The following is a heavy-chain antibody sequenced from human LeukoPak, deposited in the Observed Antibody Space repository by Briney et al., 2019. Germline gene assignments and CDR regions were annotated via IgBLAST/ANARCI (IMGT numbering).Heavy chain of an antibody. Sequence: ASVKVSCKASGYTFTSYYMHWVRQAPGQGLEWMGLINPSGGTTSYAQKFQGRVTMTRDTSASTVYMELSSLRSDDTAVYYCARDRVTTSRAFDIWGQGTMVTVSS. CDR1: GYTFTSYY. J-gene: IGHJ3*02. CDR3: ARDRVTTSRAFDI. D-gene: IGHD4-17*01. CDR2: INPSGGTT. V-gene: IGHV1-46*01.